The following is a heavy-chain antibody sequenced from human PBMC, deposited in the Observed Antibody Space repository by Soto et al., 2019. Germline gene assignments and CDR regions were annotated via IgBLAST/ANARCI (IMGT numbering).Heavy chain of an antibody. D-gene: IGHD3-10*01. Sequence: PGGSLRLSCAASGFTFSSYGMHWVRQAPGKGLEWVAVISYDGSNKYYADSVKGRFTISRDNSKNTLYLQMNSLRAEDTAVYYCAKLPGITMVRDMDVWGQGTTVTVSS. CDR3: AKLPGITMVRDMDV. CDR1: GFTFSSYG. CDR2: ISYDGSNK. J-gene: IGHJ6*02. V-gene: IGHV3-30*18.